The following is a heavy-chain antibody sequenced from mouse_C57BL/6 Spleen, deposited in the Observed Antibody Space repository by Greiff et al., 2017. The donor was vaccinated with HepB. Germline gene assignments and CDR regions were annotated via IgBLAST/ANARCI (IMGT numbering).Heavy chain of an antibody. D-gene: IGHD1-1*01. J-gene: IGHJ1*03. Sequence: EVKLMESGGGLVKPGGSLKLSCAASGFTFSSYAMSWVRQTPEKRLEWVATISDGGSYTYYPDNVKGRFSIPRDNAKKNRYLQMSHLKSEDTAMYYCARDQDYGSSYWYFDVWGTGTTVTVSS. V-gene: IGHV5-4*01. CDR2: ISDGGSYT. CDR1: GFTFSSYA. CDR3: ARDQDYGSSYWYFDV.